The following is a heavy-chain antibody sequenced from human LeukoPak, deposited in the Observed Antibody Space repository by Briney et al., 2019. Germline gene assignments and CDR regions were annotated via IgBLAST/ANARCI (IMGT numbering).Heavy chain of an antibody. CDR1: GGFMRSSNYY. J-gene: IGHJ4*02. CDR3: ARVYRYRSGCYYFDF. CDR2: IHYGGST. V-gene: IGHV4-39*07. D-gene: IGHD6-19*01. Sequence: SETLSLTCTVSGGFMRSSNYYGGWVRQPPGKGLEWIGTIHYGGSTFYNPSLRSRLTISVDTSKNQFSLQLSSVTAADTAVYYCARVYRYRSGCYYFDFWGQGTLVTVSS.